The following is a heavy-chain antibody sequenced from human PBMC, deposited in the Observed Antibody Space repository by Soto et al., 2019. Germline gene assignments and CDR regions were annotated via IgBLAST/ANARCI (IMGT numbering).Heavy chain of an antibody. V-gene: IGHV1-69*02. D-gene: IGHD3-22*01. CDR2: IIPILGIA. Sequence: QVQLVQSGAEVKKPGSSVKVSCKASGGTFSSSTSSWVRQAPGQGLEWMGRIIPILGIATYAQKFQGRVTLTADKVTCKAYRELSSLRSEGAAGYCCASARESPVGPYDTSFGFESWGQGTMVTVS. J-gene: IGHJ4*02. CDR3: ASARESPVGPYDTSFGFES. CDR1: GGTFSSST.